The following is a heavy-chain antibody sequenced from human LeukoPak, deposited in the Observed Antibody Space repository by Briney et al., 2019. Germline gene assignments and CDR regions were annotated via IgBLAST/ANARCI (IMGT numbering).Heavy chain of an antibody. CDR3: ARGGYSYGWFDY. D-gene: IGHD5-18*01. CDR2: IIPIFGTA. J-gene: IGHJ4*02. V-gene: IGHV1-69*01. Sequence: ASVKVSCKASGGTFSSYAISWVRQAPGQGLEWMGEIIPIFGTANYAQKFQGRVTITADESTSTAYMELSSLRSEDTAVYYCARGGYSYGWFDYWGQGTLVTVSS. CDR1: GGTFSSYA.